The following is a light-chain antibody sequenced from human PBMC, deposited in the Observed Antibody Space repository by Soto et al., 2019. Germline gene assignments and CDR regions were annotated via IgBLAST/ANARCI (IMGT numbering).Light chain of an antibody. Sequence: AIQMTQSPSSLSASVGDRVTITCPASQGISNDLRWYQQKSGKAPKLLVYAAFSLQSGVPSSFSGSGSGTDFTLIISSLQPEDFTTYYCLQDYNYPLTFGGGTKVEIK. CDR2: AAF. CDR1: QGISND. CDR3: LQDYNYPLT. V-gene: IGKV1-6*01. J-gene: IGKJ4*01.